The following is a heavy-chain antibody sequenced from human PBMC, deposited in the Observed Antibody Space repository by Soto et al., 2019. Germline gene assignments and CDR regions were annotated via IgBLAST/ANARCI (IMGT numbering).Heavy chain of an antibody. D-gene: IGHD4-17*01. CDR2: IYYSGST. Sequence: SETLSLTCTVSGGSLSSGAYYGSWVRQPPEKGLEWIGYIYYSGSTYYNPSLKSRVTISVDMHKNQFSLKLSSVTATDTAVYYCARDNYGDTYYFDYWGQGTLVTVSS. CDR3: ARDNYGDTYYFDY. V-gene: IGHV4-30-4*01. J-gene: IGHJ4*02. CDR1: GGSLSSGAYY.